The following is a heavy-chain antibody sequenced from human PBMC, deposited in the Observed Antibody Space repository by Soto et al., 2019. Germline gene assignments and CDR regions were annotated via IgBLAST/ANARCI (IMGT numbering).Heavy chain of an antibody. Sequence: QVQLVQSGAEVKKPGASVRVSCKASGYTFTNYGISWVRQAPGQGLEWIGWISAYNGDTIYAQKLQGRVTINTDTSTSTAYMELRSLRSDDTAMYFCARVPPYLPEDYWGQGTLVTVSS. V-gene: IGHV1-18*01. J-gene: IGHJ4*02. CDR2: ISAYNGDT. CDR3: ARVPPYLPEDY. CDR1: GYTFTNYG.